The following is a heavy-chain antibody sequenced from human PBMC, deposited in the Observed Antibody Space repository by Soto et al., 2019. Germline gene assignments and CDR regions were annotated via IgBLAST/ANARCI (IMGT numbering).Heavy chain of an antibody. CDR1: GGSISSGGYY. D-gene: IGHD5-18*01. CDR3: ERVAFAAMDHQRFDY. CDR2: IYYSGST. J-gene: IGHJ4*02. Sequence: SETLSLTCTVSGGSISSGGYYWSWIRQHPGKGLEWIGYIYYSGSTYYNPSLKSRVTISVDTSKNQFSLKLSSVTAADTAVYYCERVAFAAMDHQRFDYWGQGALVTVYS. V-gene: IGHV4-31*03.